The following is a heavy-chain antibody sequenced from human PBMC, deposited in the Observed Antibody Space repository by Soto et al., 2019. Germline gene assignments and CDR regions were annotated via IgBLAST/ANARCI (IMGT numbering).Heavy chain of an antibody. V-gene: IGHV3-23*01. D-gene: IGHD3-10*01. Sequence: PVGSLRLSCVASGLTFGSRAMTWVRQAPGEGLQWVSTITDTGGDAKYADSVRGRFVISRDNPKKTLYLQMTSLTAEDSAMYYCARGSTDSYPGSRIFDFWGRGTLVTVSS. CDR2: ITDTGGDA. J-gene: IGHJ4*02. CDR1: GLTFGSRA. CDR3: ARGSTDSYPGSRIFDF.